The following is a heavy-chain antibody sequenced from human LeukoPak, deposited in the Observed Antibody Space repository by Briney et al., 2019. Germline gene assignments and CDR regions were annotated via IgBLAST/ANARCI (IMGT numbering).Heavy chain of an antibody. V-gene: IGHV1-58*02. Sequence: GASVKVSCKASGYTFTSYDIYWVRQATGQGLEWIGWIVVGSGNTNYAQKFQGRVTITRDMSTSTAYMELSSLRSEDTAVYYCAADGYNYGHWGQGTLVTVSS. D-gene: IGHD5-24*01. J-gene: IGHJ4*02. CDR2: IVVGSGNT. CDR3: AADGYNYGH. CDR1: GYTFTSYD.